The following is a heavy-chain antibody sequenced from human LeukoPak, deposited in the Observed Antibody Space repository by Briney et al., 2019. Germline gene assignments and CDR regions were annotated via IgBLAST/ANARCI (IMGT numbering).Heavy chain of an antibody. V-gene: IGHV3-48*02. D-gene: IGHD6-19*01. CDR2: ISSGSSHI. Sequence: PGGSLRLSCAASGFTFRNYNMNWVRQAPGKGLEWVSYISSGSSHIEYADSVKGRFTISRDNTMNSLYLQMNSLRDEDTAVYYCARVHGSGWYGDYWGQGSLVTVSS. CDR3: ARVHGSGWYGDY. CDR1: GFTFRNYN. J-gene: IGHJ4*02.